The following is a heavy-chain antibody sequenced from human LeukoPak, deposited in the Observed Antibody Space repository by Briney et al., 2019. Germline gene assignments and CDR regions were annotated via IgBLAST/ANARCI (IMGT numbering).Heavy chain of an antibody. CDR1: GFTFSSYS. V-gene: IGHV3-21*01. CDR3: ARELRSSGYYFDS. Sequence: KTGGSLRLSCAASGFTFSSYSMNWVRQAPGKGLEWVSSINTGSYIYSADSVKGRFTISRDNDKNSVYLQMNSLRAEDTAVYYCARELRSSGYYFDSWSQGNLVTVSS. D-gene: IGHD5-18*01. J-gene: IGHJ4*02. CDR2: INTGSYI.